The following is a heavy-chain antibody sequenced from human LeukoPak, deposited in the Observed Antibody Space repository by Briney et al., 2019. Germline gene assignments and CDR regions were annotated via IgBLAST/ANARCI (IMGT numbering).Heavy chain of an antibody. Sequence: SETLSLTCTVSGGSISSYYWSWIRQPPGKGLEWIGYIYYSGSTNYDPSLKSRVTISVDTSKNQFSLKLSSVTAADTAVYYCARLPYCSSTSCYESDDYWGQGTLVTVSS. D-gene: IGHD2-2*01. CDR1: GGSISSYY. V-gene: IGHV4-59*01. CDR2: IYYSGST. CDR3: ARLPYCSSTSCYESDDY. J-gene: IGHJ4*02.